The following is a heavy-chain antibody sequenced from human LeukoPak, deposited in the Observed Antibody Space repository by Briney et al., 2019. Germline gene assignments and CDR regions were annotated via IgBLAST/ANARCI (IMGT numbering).Heavy chain of an antibody. Sequence: PSEALSLTCTVSGGSISNYYWSWVRQSPEKGLEWIGYIHDSGSTNYNPSLKSRVTISVDTSKNQFSLKLSSVTAADTAVYYCARLDAAAGRYLQFFYWGQGTLVTVSS. CDR2: IHDSGST. CDR1: GGSISNYY. CDR3: ARLDAAAGRYLQFFY. V-gene: IGHV4-59*08. J-gene: IGHJ4*02. D-gene: IGHD5-24*01.